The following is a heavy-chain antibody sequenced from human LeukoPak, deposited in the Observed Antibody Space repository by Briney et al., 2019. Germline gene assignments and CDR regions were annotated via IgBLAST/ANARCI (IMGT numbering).Heavy chain of an antibody. V-gene: IGHV3-23*01. J-gene: IGHJ4*02. CDR1: GFTFNTYA. CDR2: ISGTDVSP. D-gene: IGHD3-10*01. CDR3: AKDSYGSGNYYYPTYFDL. Sequence: GGSLRLSCAASGFTFNTYAMSWVRQAPGKGLEWVSCISGTDVSPYYADSVRGRFTISRDNTKNTLYLQMNSLRAEDTAIYYCAKDSYGSGNYYYPTYFDLWGQGTLVTVSS.